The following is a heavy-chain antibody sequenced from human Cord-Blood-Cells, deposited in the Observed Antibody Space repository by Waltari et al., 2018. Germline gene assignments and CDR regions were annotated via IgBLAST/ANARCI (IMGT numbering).Heavy chain of an antibody. Sequence: QVQLVQSGAEVKKPGASVKVSCKASGYTFTSYDINWVRPATGQGLEWMGWMNPNSGNTGYAQKFQGRVTMTRNTSISTAYMELSSLRSEDTAVYYCARGGSGSYYNSGAFDIWGQGTMVTVSS. J-gene: IGHJ3*02. CDR1: GYTFTSYD. CDR3: ARGGSGSYYNSGAFDI. D-gene: IGHD3-10*01. CDR2: MNPNSGNT. V-gene: IGHV1-8*01.